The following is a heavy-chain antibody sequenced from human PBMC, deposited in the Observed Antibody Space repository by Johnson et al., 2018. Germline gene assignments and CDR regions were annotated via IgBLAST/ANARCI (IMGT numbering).Heavy chain of an antibody. Sequence: QVQLVETGGGVVQPWRSLRLSCAASGFTFRNYGMHWVRQAPGKGLEWVAMIGYDGTNEHYADSVTGRFTISRDNSRNTVYLQMNSLSFEDTAVYYCARDLTTVTTNSEYFQPWGQGTLVTVSS. CDR3: ARDLTTVTTNSEYFQP. V-gene: IGHV3-33*01. J-gene: IGHJ1*01. CDR2: IGYDGTNE. CDR1: GFTFRNYG. D-gene: IGHD4-17*01.